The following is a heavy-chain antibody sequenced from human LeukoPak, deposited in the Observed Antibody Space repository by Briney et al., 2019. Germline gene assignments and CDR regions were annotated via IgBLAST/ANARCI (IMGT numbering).Heavy chain of an antibody. J-gene: IGHJ4*02. CDR1: GFTFSSYA. Sequence: QPGRSLRLSCAASGFTFSSYAMHWVRQAPGKGLEWVAVMWYDGSNKYYADSVKGRFTISRDDSKNTLYLQMNSLRAEDTAMYYCARGLPPVMKYYFDYWGQGTLVTVSS. D-gene: IGHD4-11*01. V-gene: IGHV3-33*08. CDR2: MWYDGSNK. CDR3: ARGLPPVMKYYFDY.